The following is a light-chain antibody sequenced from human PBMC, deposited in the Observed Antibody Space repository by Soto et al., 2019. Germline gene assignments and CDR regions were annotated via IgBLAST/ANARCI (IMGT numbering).Light chain of an antibody. CDR1: QSVSST. CDR2: GAS. V-gene: IGKV3-15*01. CDR3: QQYNNWPPFT. J-gene: IGKJ1*01. Sequence: EVVLTQSPATLSVSQVERATLSFRASQSVSSTLAWYQQKPGQAPRLLIYGASTRATGIPARFSGSGSGTEFTLTISSLQSEDFAVYYCQQYNNWPPFTFGQGTKVDNK.